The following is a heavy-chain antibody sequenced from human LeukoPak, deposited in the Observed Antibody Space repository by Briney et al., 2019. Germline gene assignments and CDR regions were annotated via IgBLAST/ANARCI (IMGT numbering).Heavy chain of an antibody. CDR3: ATEWDPSGGFDL. Sequence: ASVKVSCKVSGYTLTELSMHWVRQAPGKGHEWMGGFDSEDGETIYAQTFQGRVTMTEDTSTDTAYMELSSLRSEDTAVYYCATEWDPSGGFDLWGRGTLVTVSS. CDR2: FDSEDGET. CDR1: GYTLTELS. J-gene: IGHJ2*01. D-gene: IGHD2-8*02. V-gene: IGHV1-24*01.